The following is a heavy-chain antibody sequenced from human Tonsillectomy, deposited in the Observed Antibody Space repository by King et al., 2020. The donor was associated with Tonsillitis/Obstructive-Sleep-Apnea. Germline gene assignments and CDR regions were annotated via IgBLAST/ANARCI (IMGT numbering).Heavy chain of an antibody. CDR3: ARVSGSYYLDY. CDR2: TRNKASSYST. D-gene: IGHD1-26*01. V-gene: IGHV3-72*01. CDR1: GFTFSDHY. J-gene: IGHJ4*02. Sequence: VQLVESGGGLVQPGGSLRLFCAACGFTFSDHYMDWVRQAPGKGREWVGRTRNKASSYSTEYAASVKGRFTISRDDSKNSLYLQVNTLRTDDTAVYYCARVSGSYYLDYWGQGTLVTVSS.